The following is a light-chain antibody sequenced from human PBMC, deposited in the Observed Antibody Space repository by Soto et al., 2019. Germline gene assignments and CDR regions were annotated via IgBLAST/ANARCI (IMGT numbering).Light chain of an antibody. J-gene: IGKJ2*02. CDR2: GAS. Sequence: EIVLTQSPGTLSLSPGERATLSCRASQSVSSSYLAWYQQKPGQAPRLLIYGASSRATGIPDRFSGSGSGTAFTLTISRLEPEDFAVYYCQQWGTFGQGTKLEIK. CDR3: QQWGT. V-gene: IGKV3-20*01. CDR1: QSVSSSY.